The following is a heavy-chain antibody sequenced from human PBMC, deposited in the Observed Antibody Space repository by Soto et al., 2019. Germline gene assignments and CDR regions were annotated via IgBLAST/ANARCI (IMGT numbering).Heavy chain of an antibody. CDR1: GGSISSGGYP. CDR2: IYHSGST. V-gene: IGHV4-30-2*01. CDR3: ARVPGP. J-gene: IGHJ5*02. Sequence: PSETLSLTCAVSGGSISSGGYPWSWIRQPPGKGLEWIGYIYHSGSTCYNPSLKSRVTISVDRSKNQFSLKLSSVTAADTAVYYCARVPGPWGQGTLVTVSS.